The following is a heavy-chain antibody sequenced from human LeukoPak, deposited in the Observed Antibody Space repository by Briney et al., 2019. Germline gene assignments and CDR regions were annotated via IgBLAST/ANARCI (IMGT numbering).Heavy chain of an antibody. Sequence: PSETLSLTCAVYGGSFSGYYWSWIRQPPGKGLEWIGEINHRGSTNYNPSLKSRVTISVDTSKNQFSLKLSSVTAADTAVYYCARVRGYNIAGDYWGQGTLVTVSS. CDR1: GGSFSGYY. CDR2: INHRGST. CDR3: ARVRGYNIAGDY. D-gene: IGHD3-10*01. V-gene: IGHV4-34*01. J-gene: IGHJ4*02.